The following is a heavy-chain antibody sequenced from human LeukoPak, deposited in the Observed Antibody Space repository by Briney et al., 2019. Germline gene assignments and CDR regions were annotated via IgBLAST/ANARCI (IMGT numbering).Heavy chain of an antibody. CDR2: IYYSGST. J-gene: IGHJ5*02. D-gene: IGHD3-3*01. Sequence: PSETLSLTCTVSGGSISSYYWSWIRQPPGKGLEWIGYIYYSGSTNYNPSLKSRVTISVDTSKNQFSLKLSSVTAADTAVYYCARARRNYDFWSGYSNWFGPWGQGTLVTVSS. CDR1: GGSISSYY. CDR3: ARARRNYDFWSGYSNWFGP. V-gene: IGHV4-59*01.